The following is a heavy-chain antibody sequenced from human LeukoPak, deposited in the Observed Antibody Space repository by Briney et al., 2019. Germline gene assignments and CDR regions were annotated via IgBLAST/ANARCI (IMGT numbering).Heavy chain of an antibody. V-gene: IGHV1-18*04. D-gene: IGHD3-10*01. CDR3: ARELITMVRGVIVHSYYYGMDV. Sequence: GASLKVSCKASGYTFTSYGISWVRQAPGQGLEWVGYISAYNGNTNYAQKLQGRVTMTTDTSTSTAYMELRSLRSDDTAVYYCARELITMVRGVIVHSYYYGMDVWGKGTTVTVSS. J-gene: IGHJ6*04. CDR1: GYTFTSYG. CDR2: ISAYNGNT.